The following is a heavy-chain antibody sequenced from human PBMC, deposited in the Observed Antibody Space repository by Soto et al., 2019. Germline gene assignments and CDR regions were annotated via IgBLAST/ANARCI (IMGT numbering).Heavy chain of an antibody. Sequence: QVQLVQSGAEVKKPGASVKVSCKASGYTFTTYGISWVRKAPGQGLEWMGWISPYNGNTKYAQKVQGRVTMTTDTSTSTAYMELRSLRSDDTAVYYCARDNEGGYSAASPFDYWGQGTLSPSPQ. CDR1: GYTFTTYG. V-gene: IGHV1-18*01. CDR2: ISPYNGNT. CDR3: ARDNEGGYSAASPFDY. D-gene: IGHD5-18*01. J-gene: IGHJ4*02.